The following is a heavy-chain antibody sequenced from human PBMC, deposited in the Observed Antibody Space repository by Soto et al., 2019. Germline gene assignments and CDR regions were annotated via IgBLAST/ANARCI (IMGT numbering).Heavy chain of an antibody. CDR3: ARPRGYYYDSSGYSTYYYYGMDV. CDR1: GYTFTRYG. CDR2: INPSNGRA. J-gene: IGHJ6*02. D-gene: IGHD3-22*01. Sequence: QVQLVQSGVEMKKPGASVKVSCKASGYTFTRYGISWVRQAPGQGLEWMGWINPSNGRANYAQNLQDRVTMTTDTSATTAYMELRSLTSDDTAMYYCARPRGYYYDSSGYSTYYYYGMDVWGQGTTVTVSS. V-gene: IGHV1-18*01.